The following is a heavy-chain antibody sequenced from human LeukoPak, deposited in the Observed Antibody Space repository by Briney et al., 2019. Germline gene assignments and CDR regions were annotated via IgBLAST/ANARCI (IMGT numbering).Heavy chain of an antibody. V-gene: IGHV4-59*01. J-gene: IGHJ4*02. CDR1: GGSISSYY. CDR3: ARDGGSGSDFDY. D-gene: IGHD3-10*01. Sequence: SETLSLTCTVSGGSISSYYWSWIRQPPGKGLEWIGYIYYSGSTNYNSSLKSRVTISVDTSKNQFSLKLSSVTAADTAVYYCARDGGSGSDFDYWGQGTLVTVSS. CDR2: IYYSGST.